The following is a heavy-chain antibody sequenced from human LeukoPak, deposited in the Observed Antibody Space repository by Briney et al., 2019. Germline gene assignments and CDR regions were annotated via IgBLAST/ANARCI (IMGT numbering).Heavy chain of an antibody. Sequence: ASVKVSCKASGYTFTSYDINWVRQATGQGLEWMGWMNPNSGNTGYAQKFQGRVTITRNTSISTAYMELSSLRSEDTAVYYCARDLSSGWEDYFGYWGQGTLVTVSS. CDR1: GYTFTSYD. D-gene: IGHD6-19*01. V-gene: IGHV1-8*03. CDR2: MNPNSGNT. J-gene: IGHJ4*02. CDR3: ARDLSSGWEDYFGY.